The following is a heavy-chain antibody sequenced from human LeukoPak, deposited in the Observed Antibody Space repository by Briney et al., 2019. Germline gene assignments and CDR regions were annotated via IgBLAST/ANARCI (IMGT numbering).Heavy chain of an antibody. Sequence: SETLSLTCTVSGGSISSSSYYWAWIRQPPGKGLEWIGNIYYSGSSYYNPSLKSRVTIAIDTSKNQFSRKLSSVTAADTAVYYCARGEGGYFDYWGQGTPVTVSS. J-gene: IGHJ4*02. CDR3: ARGEGGYFDY. D-gene: IGHD3-22*01. CDR1: GGSISSSSYY. CDR2: IYYSGSS. V-gene: IGHV4-39*01.